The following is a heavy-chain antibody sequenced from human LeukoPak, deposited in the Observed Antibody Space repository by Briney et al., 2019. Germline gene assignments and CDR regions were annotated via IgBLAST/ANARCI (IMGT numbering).Heavy chain of an antibody. CDR1: GYTFTGYY. D-gene: IGHD3-10*01. CDR3: ARTYYGSGSYYNFIFDY. Sequence: ASVKVSCKASGYTFTGYYMHWVRQAPGQGLEWMGRINPNSGGTSYAQKFQGRVTMTRDTSISTAYMELSRLRSDDTAVYYCARTYYGSGSYYNFIFDYWGQGTLVTVSS. J-gene: IGHJ4*02. V-gene: IGHV1-2*06. CDR2: INPNSGGT.